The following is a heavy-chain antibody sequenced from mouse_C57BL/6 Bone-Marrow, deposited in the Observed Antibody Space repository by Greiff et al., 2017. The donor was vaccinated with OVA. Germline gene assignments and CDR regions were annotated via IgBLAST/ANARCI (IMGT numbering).Heavy chain of an antibody. CDR1: GYTFTSYW. Sequence: VQLQQSGAELAKPGASVKLSCKASGYTFTSYWMHWVKQRPGQGLEWIGYINPSSGYTKYNQKFKDKATLTADKSSSTAYMQLSSLTYEDSAVYYCARGESPYSNAMDYWGQGTSVTVSS. J-gene: IGHJ4*01. V-gene: IGHV1-7*01. CDR2: INPSSGYT. D-gene: IGHD2-12*01. CDR3: ARGESPYSNAMDY.